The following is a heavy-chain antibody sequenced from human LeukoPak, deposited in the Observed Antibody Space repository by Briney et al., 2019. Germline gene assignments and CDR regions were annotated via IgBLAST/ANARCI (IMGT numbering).Heavy chain of an antibody. CDR1: GFTFISFL. D-gene: IGHD7-27*01. V-gene: IGHV1-58*02. J-gene: IGHJ5*02. Sequence: SVTVSCKASGFTFISFLMQWVRQARGQRLAGIGWIVVGSGNTNYAQKFQERVTITRDMSTSTAYMELSSLRSEDTAVYYCAAAETGDSGFFDPWGQGTLVTVSS. CDR2: IVVGSGNT. CDR3: AAAETGDSGFFDP.